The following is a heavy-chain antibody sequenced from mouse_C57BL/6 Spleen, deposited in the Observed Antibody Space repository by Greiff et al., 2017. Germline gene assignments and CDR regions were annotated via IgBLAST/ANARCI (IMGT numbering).Heavy chain of an antibody. V-gene: IGHV1-26*01. CDR3: ARPGSYYAMDY. CDR2: INPNNGGT. Sequence: VQLQQSGPELVKPGASVKISCKASGYTFTDYYMNWVKQSHGKSLEWIGDINPNNGGTSYNQKFKGKATLTVDKSSSTAYMELRSLTSEDSAVYYCARPGSYYAMDYWGQGTSVTVSS. J-gene: IGHJ4*01. CDR1: GYTFTDYY.